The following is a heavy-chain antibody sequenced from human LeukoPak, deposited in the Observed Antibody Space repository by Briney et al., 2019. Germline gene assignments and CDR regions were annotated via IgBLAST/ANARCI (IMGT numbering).Heavy chain of an antibody. CDR2: ISYDGSNK. CDR3: ARDGPGYSGYDY. CDR1: GFTFSSYG. V-gene: IGHV3-30*03. Sequence: GGSLRLSCAASGFTFSSYGMHWVRQAPGKGLEWVAVISYDGSNKYYADSVKGRFTISRDNSKNTLYLQMNSLRAEDTAVYYCARDGPGYSGYDYWGQGTLVTVSS. D-gene: IGHD5-12*01. J-gene: IGHJ4*02.